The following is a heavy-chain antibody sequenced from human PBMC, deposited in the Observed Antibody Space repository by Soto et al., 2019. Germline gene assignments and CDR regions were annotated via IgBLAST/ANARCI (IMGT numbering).Heavy chain of an antibody. CDR1: GFTFSSYA. CDR2: ISASGGGT. V-gene: IGHV3-23*01. Sequence: EVQLLESGGGLVQPGGSLRLSCAASGFTFSSYALSWVRQAPGKGLEWVSAISASGGGTYYADSVRGRFTISRDNSKNTLYLQMNSLRAEDTSVYYCAPGKWFGTYFFDYWGQGTLVTVSS. CDR3: APGKWFGTYFFDY. J-gene: IGHJ4*02. D-gene: IGHD3-10*01.